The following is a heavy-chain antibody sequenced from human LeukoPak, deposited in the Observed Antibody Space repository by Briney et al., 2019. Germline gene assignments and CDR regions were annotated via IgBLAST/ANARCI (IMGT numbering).Heavy chain of an antibody. D-gene: IGHD3-10*01. Sequence: GGSLRLSCAASGFTFSSYGMHWVRQAPGKGLEWVAVIWYDGSNKYYADSVKGRFTISRDNSKNTLYLQMNSLRAEDTAVYYCARDQVRGATYYYYGMDVWGQGTTVTVSS. V-gene: IGHV3-33*01. CDR1: GFTFSSYG. CDR3: ARDQVRGATYYYYGMDV. J-gene: IGHJ6*02. CDR2: IWYDGSNK.